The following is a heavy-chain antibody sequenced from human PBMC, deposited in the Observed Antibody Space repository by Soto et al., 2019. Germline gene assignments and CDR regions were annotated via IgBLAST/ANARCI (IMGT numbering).Heavy chain of an antibody. Sequence: GALRLSCAASGFTVSSNYMSWVRQAPGKGLEWVSGINWNGGSTGYADSVKGRFTISRDNAKNSLYLQMNSLRAEDTALYHCARVRFEPLNCSSTSCYFDYYYYYMDVWGKGTTVTVSS. CDR3: ARVRFEPLNCSSTSCYFDYYYYYMDV. V-gene: IGHV3-20*01. J-gene: IGHJ6*03. D-gene: IGHD2-2*01. CDR2: INWNGGST. CDR1: GFTVSSNY.